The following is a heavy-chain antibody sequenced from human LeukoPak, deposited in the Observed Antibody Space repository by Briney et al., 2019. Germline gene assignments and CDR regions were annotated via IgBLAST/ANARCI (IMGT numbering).Heavy chain of an antibody. CDR3: ARAEMARNFDY. V-gene: IGHV3-21*01. CDR2: ISSSSSYI. Sequence: GGSLRLSCAASGFTFSSYSMNWVRRAPGKGLEWVSSISSSSSYIYYADSVKGRFTISRDNAKNSLYLQMNSLRAEDTAVYYCARAEMARNFDYWGQGTLVTVSS. D-gene: IGHD5-24*01. CDR1: GFTFSSYS. J-gene: IGHJ4*02.